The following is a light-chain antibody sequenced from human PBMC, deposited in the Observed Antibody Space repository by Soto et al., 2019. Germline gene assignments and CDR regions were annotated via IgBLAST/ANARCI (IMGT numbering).Light chain of an antibody. V-gene: IGLV2-11*01. CDR2: DVG. CDR1: SSDVGDYKY. Sequence: QSALTQPRSVSGSPGQSVTVSCTGASSDVGDYKYVSWYQQHPGKAPRLLISDVGKRPSGVPDRFSGSKSGNTASLTISGLQAEDEADYYCCSYAGGYTLVFGGGTKLTVL. CDR3: CSYAGGYTLV. J-gene: IGLJ3*02.